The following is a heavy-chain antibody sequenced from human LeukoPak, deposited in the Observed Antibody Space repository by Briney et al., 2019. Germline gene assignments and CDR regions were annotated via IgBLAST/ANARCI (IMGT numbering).Heavy chain of an antibody. D-gene: IGHD5-24*01. CDR1: GYTFTGYF. Sequence: VASEKVSCKASGYTFTGYFMNWVRQAPGQGPEWMGRINPKTGGTNYAQKFQGRVTMTRDTSITTGYMELSRLRSDDTAVYYCARVGDGLNDAFDMWGQGTLVTVSS. CDR3: ARVGDGLNDAFDM. CDR2: INPKTGGT. V-gene: IGHV1-2*06. J-gene: IGHJ3*02.